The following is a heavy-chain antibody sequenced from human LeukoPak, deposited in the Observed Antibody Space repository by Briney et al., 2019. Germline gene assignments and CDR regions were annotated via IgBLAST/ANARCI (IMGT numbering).Heavy chain of an antibody. CDR2: IRYDGSNK. Sequence: GGSLRLSCAASGFTFSSYGMHWVRQTPGKGLEWVAFIRYDGSNKYYADSVKGRFTISRDNSKNTLYLQMNSLRAEDTAAYYCAKDLGPLVTRAAFDIWGQGTMVTVSS. D-gene: IGHD4-17*01. J-gene: IGHJ3*02. CDR3: AKDLGPLVTRAAFDI. V-gene: IGHV3-30*02. CDR1: GFTFSSYG.